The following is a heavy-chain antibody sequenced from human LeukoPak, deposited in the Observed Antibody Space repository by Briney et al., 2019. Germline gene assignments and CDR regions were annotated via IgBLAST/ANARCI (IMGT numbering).Heavy chain of an antibody. Sequence: GGSLRLSCAASGFTFSSYWMHWVRQAPGKGLVWVSRINSDGSSTSYADSVKGRFTISRDNAKNTLCLQMNSLRAEDTAVYYCARGYGNGWYFDLWGRGTLVTVSS. J-gene: IGHJ2*01. CDR1: GFTFSSYW. CDR3: ARGYGNGWYFDL. CDR2: INSDGSST. D-gene: IGHD4-17*01. V-gene: IGHV3-74*01.